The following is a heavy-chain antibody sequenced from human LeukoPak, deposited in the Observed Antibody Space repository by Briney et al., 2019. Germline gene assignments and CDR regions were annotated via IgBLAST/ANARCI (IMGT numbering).Heavy chain of an antibody. CDR3: ARGVVAAAGTHFDY. J-gene: IGHJ4*02. V-gene: IGHV4-61*01. CDR2: IYYSGST. Sequence: PSETLSLTCSVSGGSVSSDSYYWSWIRQPPGKGLEWIGYIYYSGSTNYNPSLKSRVIISIDTSKNQFSLKLSSVTAADTAVYYCARGVVAAAGTHFDYWGQGTLVTVSS. CDR1: GGSVSSDSYY. D-gene: IGHD6-13*01.